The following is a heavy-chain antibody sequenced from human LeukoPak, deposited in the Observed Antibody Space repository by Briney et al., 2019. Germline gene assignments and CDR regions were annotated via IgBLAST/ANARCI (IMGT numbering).Heavy chain of an antibody. V-gene: IGHV4-31*03. CDR1: GGSISSGGYY. CDR3: ASCMIGRRYYYGMDV. J-gene: IGHJ6*02. D-gene: IGHD3-22*01. Sequence: PSETLSLTCIVSGGSISSGGYYWSWIRQHPGTGLEWIGYIYYSGSAYYNPSLKSRVTISVDTSKNQFSLKLSSVTAADTAVYYCASCMIGRRYYYGMDVWGQGTTVTVSS. CDR2: IYYSGSA.